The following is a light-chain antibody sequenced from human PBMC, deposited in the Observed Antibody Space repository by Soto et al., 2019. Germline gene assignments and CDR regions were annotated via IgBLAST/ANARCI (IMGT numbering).Light chain of an antibody. CDR2: GAS. CDR1: QSVSSN. CDR3: QQYDKWPYT. V-gene: IGKV3-15*01. Sequence: EIVMTQSPATLSVSAGGRATLSCRASQSVSSNLAWYQKQPGQAPRLLMFGASTRATGIPARFSGSGSGTEFTLTLSSRQSEDFAVYYCQQYDKWPYTFGQGTNLEIK. J-gene: IGKJ2*01.